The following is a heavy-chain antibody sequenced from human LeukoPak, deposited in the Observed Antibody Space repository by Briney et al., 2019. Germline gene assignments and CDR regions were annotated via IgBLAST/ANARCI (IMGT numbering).Heavy chain of an antibody. J-gene: IGHJ4*02. Sequence: PSETLSLTCSVSGGSMSSHYWSWIRQPPGKGLEWIGYIYYSGSTNYNPSLKSRVTISVDTSKNQFSLKLSSVTAADTAVYYCARQILGTTLYSDYWGQGTLVTVSS. CDR3: ARQILGTTLYSDY. CDR1: GGSMSSHY. D-gene: IGHD1-26*01. V-gene: IGHV4-59*08. CDR2: IYYSGST.